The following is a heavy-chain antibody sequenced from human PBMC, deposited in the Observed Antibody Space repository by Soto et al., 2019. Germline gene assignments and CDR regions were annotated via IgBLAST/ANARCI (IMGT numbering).Heavy chain of an antibody. D-gene: IGHD2-2*01. CDR2: VIPISGTA. CDR1: GGTFSSYA. J-gene: IGHJ6*02. V-gene: IGHV1-69*01. CDR3: ARSQGSSTSLEIYYYYYYGMDV. Sequence: QVQMVQSGAEVKKPGSSVKVSCKASGGTFSSYAISWVRQAPGQGLEWMGGVIPISGTANYGQKFQGRVTSTADESTSTAYMELSSLRSENTAVYYCARSQGSSTSLEIYYYYYYGMDVWGQGTTVTVSS.